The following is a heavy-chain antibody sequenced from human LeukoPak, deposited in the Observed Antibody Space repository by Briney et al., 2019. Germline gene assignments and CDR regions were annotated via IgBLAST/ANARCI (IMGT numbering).Heavy chain of an antibody. CDR1: GFTFSSYS. CDR2: ISSSSSYI. Sequence: GGSLRLSCAASGFTFSSYSMNWVRQAPGKGLEWVSSISSSSSYIYYADSVKGRFTISRDNAKNSLYLQMNSLRAEDTALYYCARVRYSGYYFDYWGQGTLVTVSS. V-gene: IGHV3-21*01. CDR3: ARVRYSGYYFDY. J-gene: IGHJ4*02. D-gene: IGHD3-10*01.